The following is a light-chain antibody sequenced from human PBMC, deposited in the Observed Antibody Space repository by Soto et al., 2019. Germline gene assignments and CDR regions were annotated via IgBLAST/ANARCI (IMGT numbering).Light chain of an antibody. CDR3: QQYGSSGT. J-gene: IGKJ1*01. V-gene: IGKV3-20*01. CDR2: GAS. Sequence: EIVLTQSPAILALSPGDRATLSCRASHSFSSSYLALYQHKPGQAPRLLIHGASSRVTRIPDRFSGSGSGTDFTLTITRLEPEDFAVYYCQQYGSSGTFGQGTKVDI. CDR1: HSFSSSY.